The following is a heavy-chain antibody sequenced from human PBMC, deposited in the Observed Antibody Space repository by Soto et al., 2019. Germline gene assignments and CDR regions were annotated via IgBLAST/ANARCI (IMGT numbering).Heavy chain of an antibody. V-gene: IGHV1-18*01. CDR2: ISLYSDGT. J-gene: IGHJ5*02. D-gene: IGHD2-2*01. Sequence: SVKDSCNTAGYTISSYGSTWGRQAPGQPLEWLGWISLYSDGTNYAQKFQGRVSMTTDTSTTTAYMELRSLRSDDTAVYYCARVVPGAEAWFGPWGQGTLVTVPS. CDR3: ARVVPGAEAWFGP. CDR1: GYTISSYG.